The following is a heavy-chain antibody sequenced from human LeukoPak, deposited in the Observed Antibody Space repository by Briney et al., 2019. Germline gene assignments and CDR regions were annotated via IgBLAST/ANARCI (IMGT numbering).Heavy chain of an antibody. CDR3: ARDQDGDYGSGSYLFDY. CDR2: INPSGGST. D-gene: IGHD3-10*01. Sequence: GASVKVSCKASGYTFTSYYMHWVRQAPGQGLEWMGIINPSGGSTSYAQKFQGRVTMTRDTSTSTVYMELSSLRSEDMAVYYCARDQDGDYGSGSYLFDYWGQGTLVTASS. CDR1: GYTFTSYY. J-gene: IGHJ4*02. V-gene: IGHV1-46*01.